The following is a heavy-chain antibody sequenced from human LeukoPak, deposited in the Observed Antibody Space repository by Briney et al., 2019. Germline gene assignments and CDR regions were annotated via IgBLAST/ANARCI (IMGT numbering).Heavy chain of an antibody. J-gene: IGHJ4*02. Sequence: GGSLRLSCAASGFNFDDYVMSWVRQAPGKGLEWVSGINWNGGSTGFVDSVKGRFTISRDNAKNSLYLQMNSLRAEDTALYYCARGERGDFDFWGQGTLVTVSS. CDR1: GFNFDDYV. V-gene: IGHV3-20*04. D-gene: IGHD1-1*01. CDR2: INWNGGST. CDR3: ARGERGDFDF.